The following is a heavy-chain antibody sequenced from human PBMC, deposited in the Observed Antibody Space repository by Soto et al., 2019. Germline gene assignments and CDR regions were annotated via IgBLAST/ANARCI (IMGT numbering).Heavy chain of an antibody. CDR1: GYNFNTYW. Sequence: EVQLVQSRAEVKKPGESLKISCPGSGYNFNTYWIAWVRQMPGKGLEGAGIIYPDDSDTTYSPSFQGQVTTSANTAINTAYLQWNSLKASDSAMYFCARRGSATHYGVLSGYDFPAAFDIWGQGPMVAVS. J-gene: IGHJ3*02. CDR3: ARRGSATHYGVLSGYDFPAAFDI. V-gene: IGHV5-51*03. CDR2: IYPDDSDT. D-gene: IGHD3-3*01.